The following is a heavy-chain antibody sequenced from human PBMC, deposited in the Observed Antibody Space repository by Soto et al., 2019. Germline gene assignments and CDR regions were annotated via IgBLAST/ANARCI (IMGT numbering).Heavy chain of an antibody. CDR2: IYHSGNT. J-gene: IGHJ4*02. V-gene: IGHV4-31*03. Sequence: QVQLQESGPGLVKPSQTLSLTCTVSGGSITTCGSYWSWIRQHPGKGLEWIGNIYHSGNTYYNPSLQRRLTISVVTSRTHFSLMVDSVTAADPAVYYCARARFQVLYGKPYFDSWGQGTLVTVSS. D-gene: IGHD2-2*02. CDR1: GGSITTCGSY. CDR3: ARARFQVLYGKPYFDS.